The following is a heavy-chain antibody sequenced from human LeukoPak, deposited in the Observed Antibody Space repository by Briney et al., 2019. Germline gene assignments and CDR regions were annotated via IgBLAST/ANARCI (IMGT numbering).Heavy chain of an antibody. Sequence: ASVKVSCKASGYTFTSYTMHWVRQAPGQRLEWMGWINAGNGNTKYSQEFQGRVTITRDTSASTAYMELSSLRSEDMAVYYCARAAYYDILTGWALFDYWGQGTLVTVSS. CDR1: GYTFTSYT. V-gene: IGHV1-3*03. CDR3: ARAAYYDILTGWALFDY. J-gene: IGHJ4*02. CDR2: INAGNGNT. D-gene: IGHD3-9*01.